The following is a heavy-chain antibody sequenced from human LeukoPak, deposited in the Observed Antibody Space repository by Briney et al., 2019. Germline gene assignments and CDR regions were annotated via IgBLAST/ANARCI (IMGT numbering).Heavy chain of an antibody. CDR3: ARGPSRYDFWSGYYGTRPYFDY. V-gene: IGHV4-34*01. Sequence: SETLSLTCAVYGGSFSGYYWSWIRQPPGKGLEWIGEINHSGSTNYNPSLKSRVTIPVDTSKNQFSLKLSSVTAADTAVYYCARGPSRYDFWSGYYGTRPYFDYWGQGTLVTVSS. D-gene: IGHD3-3*01. CDR1: GGSFSGYY. CDR2: INHSGST. J-gene: IGHJ4*02.